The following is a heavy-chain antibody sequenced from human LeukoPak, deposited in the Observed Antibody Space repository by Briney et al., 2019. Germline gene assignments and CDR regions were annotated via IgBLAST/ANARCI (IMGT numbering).Heavy chain of an antibody. D-gene: IGHD3-10*01. CDR1: GFTFGDYA. CDR2: IRSKAYGGTT. Sequence: GGSLRLSCTASGFTFGDYAMSWFRQAPGKGLEWVGFIRSKAYGGTTEYAASVKGRFTISRDDSKSIAYLQMNSLKTEDTAVYYCSRPNPTYYYGSGSYAFDIWDQGTMVTVSS. V-gene: IGHV3-49*03. CDR3: SRPNPTYYYGSGSYAFDI. J-gene: IGHJ3*02.